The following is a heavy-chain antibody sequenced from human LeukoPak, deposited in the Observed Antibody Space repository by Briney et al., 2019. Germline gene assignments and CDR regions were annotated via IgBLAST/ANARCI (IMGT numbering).Heavy chain of an antibody. J-gene: IGHJ4*02. Sequence: SETLSLTCTVSGGSISSSSYYWGWIRQPPGKGLEGIGSIYYSGSTYYNPSLKSRVTISVDTSKNQFSLKLSSVTAADTAVYYCARGRRRIQLRPFDYWGQGTLVTVSS. CDR3: ARGRRRIQLRPFDY. CDR1: GGSISSSSYY. V-gene: IGHV4-39*07. CDR2: IYYSGST. D-gene: IGHD5-18*01.